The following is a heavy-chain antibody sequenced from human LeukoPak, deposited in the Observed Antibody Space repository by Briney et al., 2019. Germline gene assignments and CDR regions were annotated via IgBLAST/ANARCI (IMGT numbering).Heavy chain of an antibody. CDR2: FYTSGTT. J-gene: IGHJ4*02. Sequence: SETLSLTCAVSGGSISSYYWSWIRQPAGKGLEWIGRFYTSGTTNYNPSLKSRVTMSVDTSKNQFSLKLSSVTAADTAVYYCARPINSGWYGGFDYWGQGTLVTVSS. CDR3: ARPINSGWYGGFDY. V-gene: IGHV4-4*07. D-gene: IGHD6-19*01. CDR1: GGSISSYY.